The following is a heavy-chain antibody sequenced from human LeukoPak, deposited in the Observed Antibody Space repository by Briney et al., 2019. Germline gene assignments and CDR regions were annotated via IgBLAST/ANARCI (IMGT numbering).Heavy chain of an antibody. Sequence: PSETLSLTCAGYGGSFSGYYWSWIRQPPGKGLEWIGEINHSGSTNYNPSLKSRVTISVDTSKNQFSLKLSSVTAADTAVYYCARLHPTGSVYYYYYGMDVWGQGTTVTVSS. V-gene: IGHV4-34*01. CDR1: GGSFSGYY. CDR2: INHSGST. CDR3: ARLHPTGSVYYYYYGMDV. J-gene: IGHJ6*02. D-gene: IGHD3-9*01.